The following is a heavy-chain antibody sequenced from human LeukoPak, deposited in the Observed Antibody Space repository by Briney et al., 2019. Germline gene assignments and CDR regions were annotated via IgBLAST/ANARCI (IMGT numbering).Heavy chain of an antibody. CDR2: INSDGSST. D-gene: IGHD6-13*01. CDR1: GFTFSSYW. Sequence: AGGSLRLSCAASGFTFSSYWMHWVRQAPGKGLVWVSRINSDGSSTSYADSVKGRFTISRDNAKNTLYLQMNSLRAEDTAVYYCARRIAAAGPDDYWGQGTLVTVSS. V-gene: IGHV3-74*01. J-gene: IGHJ4*02. CDR3: ARRIAAAGPDDY.